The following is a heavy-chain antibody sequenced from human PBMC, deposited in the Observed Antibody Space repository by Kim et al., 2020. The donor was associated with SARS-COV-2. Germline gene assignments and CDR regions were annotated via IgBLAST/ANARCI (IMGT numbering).Heavy chain of an antibody. D-gene: IGHD3-9*01. J-gene: IGHJ4*02. CDR2: ISYDGSNK. CDR1: GFTFSSYG. CDR3: ARDPASNYDILTGYPCFDD. V-gene: IGHV3-33*05. Sequence: GGSLRLSCAASGFTFSSYGMHWVRQAPGKGLEWVAVISYDGSNKYYADSVKGRFTISRDNSKNTLYLQMNSLRAEDTAVYYCARDPASNYDILTGYPCFDDWGQGTLVTGSS.